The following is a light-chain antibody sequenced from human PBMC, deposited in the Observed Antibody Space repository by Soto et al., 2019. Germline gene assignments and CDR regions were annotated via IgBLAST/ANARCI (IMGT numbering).Light chain of an antibody. CDR3: QQYGSSPWT. CDR2: GAS. V-gene: IGKV3-20*01. Sequence: IVLRQSTANLSFSSGERATLTCRASQSVITYLAWYQQKPGQAPRLLIYGASSRATGIPDRFSGSGSGTDFTLTISRLEPEDFAVYYCQQYGSSPWTFGQGTKVDIK. J-gene: IGKJ1*01. CDR1: QSVITY.